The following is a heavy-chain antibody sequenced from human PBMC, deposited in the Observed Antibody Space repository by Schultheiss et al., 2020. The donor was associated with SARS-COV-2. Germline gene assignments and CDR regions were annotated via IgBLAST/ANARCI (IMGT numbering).Heavy chain of an antibody. CDR1: GFTLSRHW. V-gene: IGHV3-53*01. CDR3: ARGEGVYYPFDY. CDR2: IYSGGST. J-gene: IGHJ4*02. D-gene: IGHD3-10*01. Sequence: GGSLRLSCAASGFTLSRHWVHWVRQVPGKGLEWVSVIYSGGSTYYADSVKGRFTISRDNSKNTLYLQMNSLRAEDTAVYYCARGEGVYYPFDYWGQGTLVTVSS.